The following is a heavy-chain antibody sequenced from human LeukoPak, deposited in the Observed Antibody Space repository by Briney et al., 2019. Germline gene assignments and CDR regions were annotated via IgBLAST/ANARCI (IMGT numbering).Heavy chain of an antibody. D-gene: IGHD1-26*01. CDR1: GGSISSYY. CDR3: ARVIVGATDY. CDR2: INHSGST. V-gene: IGHV4-34*01. Sequence: SETLSLTCTVSGGSISSYYWSWIRQPPGKGLEWIGEINHSGSTNYNPSLKSRVTISVDTSKNQFSLKLSSVTAADTAVYYCARVIVGATDYWGQGTLVTVSS. J-gene: IGHJ4*02.